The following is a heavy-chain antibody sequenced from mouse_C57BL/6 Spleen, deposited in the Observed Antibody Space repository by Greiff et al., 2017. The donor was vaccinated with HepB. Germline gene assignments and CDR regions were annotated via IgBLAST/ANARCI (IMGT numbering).Heavy chain of an antibody. CDR1: GYAFSSYW. J-gene: IGHJ4*01. CDR3: ARSGGHLHMDY. V-gene: IGHV1-80*01. Sequence: QVQLQQSGAELVKPGASVKISCKASGYAFSSYWMNWVKQRPGKGLEWIGQIYPGDGDTNYNGKFKGKATLTADKSSSTAYMQLRSLTSEDSSVYFCARSGGHLHMDYWGQGTSVTVSS. CDR2: IYPGDGDT. D-gene: IGHD3-2*02.